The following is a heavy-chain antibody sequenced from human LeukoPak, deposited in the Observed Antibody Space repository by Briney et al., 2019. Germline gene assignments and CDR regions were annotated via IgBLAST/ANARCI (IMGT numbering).Heavy chain of an antibody. CDR1: GFTFSTYY. D-gene: IGHD1-14*01. V-gene: IGHV3-7*01. CDR3: ARTRTQVSYRGLDY. CDR2: IRRDGSEE. J-gene: IGHJ4*02. Sequence: GGSLRLSCAASGFTFSTYYMSWVRQAPGKGLESVANIRRDGSEEYYVDSVKGRFTISRDNAKNSLYLQMSGLRAEDTAVYYCARTRTQVSYRGLDYWGQGTLVTVSS.